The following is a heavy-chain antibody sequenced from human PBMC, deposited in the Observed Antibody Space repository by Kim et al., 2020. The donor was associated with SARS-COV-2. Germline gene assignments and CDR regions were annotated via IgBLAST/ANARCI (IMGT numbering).Heavy chain of an antibody. CDR3: AREARGKGWFGLSGKENFDY. CDR1: GGSFSGYY. V-gene: IGHV4-34*01. Sequence: SETLSLTCAVYGGSFSGYYWSWIRQPPGKGLEWIGEINHSGSTNYNPSLKSRVTISVDTSKNQFSLKLSSVTAADTAVYYCAREARGKGWFGLSGKENFDYWGQGTLVTVSS. D-gene: IGHD3-10*01. CDR2: INHSGST. J-gene: IGHJ4*02.